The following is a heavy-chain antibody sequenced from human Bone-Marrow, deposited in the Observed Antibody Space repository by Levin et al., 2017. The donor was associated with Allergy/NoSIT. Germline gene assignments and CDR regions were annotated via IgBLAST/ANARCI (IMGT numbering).Heavy chain of an antibody. D-gene: IGHD2-2*01. J-gene: IGHJ4*02. CDR2: IL. CDR3: VKDREYCTSTSCRKYYFDY. V-gene: IGHV3-23*01. Sequence: PGGSLRLSCAASGFTFSTSAMSWVRQAPGRGLEWVSTILYSESVRGRFTISRDNSKNTLYLQVNSLRAEDTAIYYCVKDREYCTSTSCRKYYFDYWGQGTLVTVSS. CDR1: GFTFSTSA.